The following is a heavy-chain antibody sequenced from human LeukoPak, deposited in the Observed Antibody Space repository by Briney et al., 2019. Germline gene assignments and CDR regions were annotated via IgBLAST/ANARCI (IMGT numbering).Heavy chain of an antibody. J-gene: IGHJ4*02. V-gene: IGHV3-30*18. Sequence: PGGSLRLSCAASGFTYDDYGMSWVRQAPGKGLEWLALISFDGHNEYYADSVKGRFTISRDNSKNTLYLQMTSLRPDDTAVYYCAKTYFDTSAYHLYFFDSWGQGIPVIVSS. CDR2: ISFDGHNE. D-gene: IGHD3-22*01. CDR1: GFTYDDYG. CDR3: AKTYFDTSAYHLYFFDS.